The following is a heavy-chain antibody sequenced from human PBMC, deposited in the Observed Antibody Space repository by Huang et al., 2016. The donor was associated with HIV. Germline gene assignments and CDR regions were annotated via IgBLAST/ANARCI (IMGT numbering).Heavy chain of an antibody. D-gene: IGHD3-10*01. J-gene: IGHJ3*02. V-gene: IGHV3-48*01. CDR3: ARFGSYYYGSGSYLDAFDI. Sequence: EVQLMESGGGLVQPGGSLRLSCAASGFPFSTYNTNGVRQARGKVLEWVSYITSRSGSIYYADAVKGRLTISRDNAKNSRYLQMNSLRAEDTAVYYCARFGSYYYGSGSYLDAFDIWGQGTMVTVSS. CDR1: GFPFSTYN. CDR2: ITSRSGSI.